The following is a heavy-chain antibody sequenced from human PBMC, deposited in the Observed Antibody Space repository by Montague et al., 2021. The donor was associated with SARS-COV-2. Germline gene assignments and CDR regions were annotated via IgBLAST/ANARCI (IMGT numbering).Heavy chain of an antibody. D-gene: IGHD2-2*01. CDR2: ISYDGSNK. CDR1: GFTFSSYG. V-gene: IGHV3-30*03. J-gene: IGHJ6*02. CDR3: ARDQGDCSSSRCFRGWTYYYYGMDV. Sequence: SRRLSCAASGFTFSSYGIHWVRQAPGKGLEWVAVISYDGSNKHCADSVKGRFTISRDNSKNTLYLQMNSLRAEDTAVYYCARDQGDCSSSRCFRGWTYYYYGMDVWGQGTTVTVSS.